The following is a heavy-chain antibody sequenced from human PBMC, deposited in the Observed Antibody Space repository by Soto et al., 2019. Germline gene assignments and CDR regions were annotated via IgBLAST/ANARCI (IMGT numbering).Heavy chain of an antibody. D-gene: IGHD6-13*01. CDR1: GFTFSSYG. V-gene: IGHV3-33*01. CDR2: IWYDGSNK. J-gene: IGHJ6*02. Sequence: QVQLVESGGGVVQPGRSLRLSCAASGFTFSSYGMHWVRKAPGKGLEWVAVIWYDGSNKYYADSVKGRFTISRDNSKNTLDLQMNSLRAEDTAVYYCAREKSSSYGMDVWGQGTTVTVSS. CDR3: AREKSSSYGMDV.